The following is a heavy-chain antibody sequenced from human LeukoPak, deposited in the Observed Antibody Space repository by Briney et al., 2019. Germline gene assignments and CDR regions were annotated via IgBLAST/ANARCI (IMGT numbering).Heavy chain of an antibody. CDR3: ARELKVDSSGYPFDY. J-gene: IGHJ4*02. D-gene: IGHD3-22*01. V-gene: IGHV4-30-4*01. CDR2: IYYSGST. CDR1: GGSISSGDYY. Sequence: SETLSLTCTVSGGSISSGDYYWSWIRQPPGKGLEWIGYIYYSGSTYYNPSLKSRVTISVDTSKNQFSLKLSSVTAADTAVYYCARELKVDSSGYPFDYWGQGTLVTVSS.